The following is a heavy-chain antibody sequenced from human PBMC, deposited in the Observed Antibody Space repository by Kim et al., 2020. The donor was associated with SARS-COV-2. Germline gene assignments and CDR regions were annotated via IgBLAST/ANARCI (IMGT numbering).Heavy chain of an antibody. D-gene: IGHD3-16*01. J-gene: IGHJ3*02. CDR2: DT. Sequence: DTRYSPSFKGQVTISADKSISTAYLQWSSLKASDTAMYYCARPLGNTFDIWGQGTMVTVSS. CDR3: ARPLGNTFDI. V-gene: IGHV5-51*01.